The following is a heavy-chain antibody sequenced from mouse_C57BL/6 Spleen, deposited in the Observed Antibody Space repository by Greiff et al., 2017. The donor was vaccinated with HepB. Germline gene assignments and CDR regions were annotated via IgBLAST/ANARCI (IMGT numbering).Heavy chain of an antibody. V-gene: IGHV1-81*01. CDR1: GYTFTSYG. CDR3: ARRGGYPYDY. J-gene: IGHJ2*01. Sequence: VKLMESGAELARPGASVKLSCKASGYTFTSYGISWVKQRTGQGLEWIGEIYPRSGNTYYNEKFKGKATLTADKSSSTAYMELRSLTSEDSAVYFCARRGGYPYDYWGQGTTLTVSS. CDR2: IYPRSGNT.